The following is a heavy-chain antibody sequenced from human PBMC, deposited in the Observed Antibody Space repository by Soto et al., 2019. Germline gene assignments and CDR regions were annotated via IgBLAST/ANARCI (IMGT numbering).Heavy chain of an antibody. CDR2: ISYDGSNK. J-gene: IGHJ4*02. Sequence: QVQLVESGGGVVQPGRSLRLSCAASGFTFSSYAMHWVRQAPGKGLEWVAVISYDGSNKYYADAGKGRFTISRDNSKNTLYLQMNSLRAEDTAVYYCARSPGYGLYYFDYWGQGTLVTVSS. V-gene: IGHV3-30-3*01. D-gene: IGHD2-8*01. CDR1: GFTFSSYA. CDR3: ARSPGYGLYYFDY.